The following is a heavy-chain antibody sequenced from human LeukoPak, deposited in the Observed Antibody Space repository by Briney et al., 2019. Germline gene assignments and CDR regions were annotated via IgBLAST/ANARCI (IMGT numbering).Heavy chain of an antibody. D-gene: IGHD6-13*01. CDR2: IYYSGNT. V-gene: IGHV4-59*01. CDR3: AREGRGAAAGMDY. J-gene: IGHJ4*02. CDR1: GGSISSYY. Sequence: PSETLSLTCTVSGGSISSYYWSWIRQPPGKGLEWIGYIYYSGNTNYNPSLKSRVTISVDTSKNQFSLNLSSATAADTAVYYCAREGRGAAAGMDYWGQGSLVTVSS.